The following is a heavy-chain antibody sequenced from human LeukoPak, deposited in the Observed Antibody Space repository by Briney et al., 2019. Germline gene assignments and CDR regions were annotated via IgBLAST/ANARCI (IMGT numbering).Heavy chain of an antibody. D-gene: IGHD3-22*01. V-gene: IGHV1-46*01. J-gene: IGHJ4*02. CDR3: ARAQHDSNGYYPGGFDY. CDR1: GYTFTSYY. Sequence: ASVKVSCKASGYTFTSYYMHWVRQAPGQGLEWMGIINPSGGSTSYAQKFQGRVTMTRDMSTSTVYMELSSLRSEDTAVYYCARAQHDSNGYYPGGFDYWGQGTLVTVSS. CDR2: INPSGGST.